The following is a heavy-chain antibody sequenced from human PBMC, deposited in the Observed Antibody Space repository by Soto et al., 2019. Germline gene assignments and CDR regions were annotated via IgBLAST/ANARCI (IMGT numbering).Heavy chain of an antibody. CDR3: ARSYYDSSASYASYGMDV. D-gene: IGHD3-22*01. CDR2: ITSSSDTI. V-gene: IGHV3-48*01. J-gene: IGHJ6*02. Sequence: PGGSLRLSCAASGFTFSSFHMNWVRQAPGRGLEWVAYITSSSDTIYYSDSVKGRFTISRDNGKNSLFLQMNSLRAEDTAVYYCARSYYDSSASYASYGMDVWGQGTTVTVSS. CDR1: GFTFSSFH.